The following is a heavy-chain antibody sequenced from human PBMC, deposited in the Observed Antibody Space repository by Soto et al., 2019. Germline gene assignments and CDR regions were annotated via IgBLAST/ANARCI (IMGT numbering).Heavy chain of an antibody. CDR1: GGSISSGDYY. D-gene: IGHD6-13*01. CDR3: ARESSGSSSWYEYWFDP. V-gene: IGHV4-30-4*01. Sequence: QVQLQESGPGLVKPSQTLSLTCTVYGGSISSGDYYWSWIRQPPGKGLEWIGYIYYSGSTYYNPSLKSRLTISVDTSKNQFSLKLSSVTAADTAVYYCARESSGSSSWYEYWFDPWGQGTLVTVSS. J-gene: IGHJ5*02. CDR2: IYYSGST.